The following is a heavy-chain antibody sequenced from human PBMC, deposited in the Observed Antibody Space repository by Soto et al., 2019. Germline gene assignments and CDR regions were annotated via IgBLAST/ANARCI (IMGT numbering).Heavy chain of an antibody. CDR2: ISWNSDTI. CDR3: AKSPSGYYERYLDH. V-gene: IGHV3-9*01. D-gene: IGHD4-17*01. J-gene: IGHJ4*02. Sequence: EVQLVESGGGLVQPGRSLTLSCAASGFTFHDYAMHWVRQAPGEGLEWVSAISWNSDTIAYADSVRGRFTIARDNAKNSLYLQMHSLRTEDTAFYYCAKSPSGYYERYLDHWGQGTLVTVSS. CDR1: GFTFHDYA.